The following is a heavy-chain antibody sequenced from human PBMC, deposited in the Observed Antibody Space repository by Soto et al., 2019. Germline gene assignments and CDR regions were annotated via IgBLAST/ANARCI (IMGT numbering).Heavy chain of an antibody. D-gene: IGHD3-10*01. V-gene: IGHV4-31*03. J-gene: IGHJ6*02. CDR2: IYYSGST. Sequence: SETLSLTCTVSGGSISSGGYYWSWIRQHPGKGLEWIGYIYYSGSTYYNPSLKSRVAISLDTSKSQFSLKLTSVTATDTAVYYCARQGFGALHGHVDAWGQGTTVTAP. CDR3: ARQGFGALHGHVDA. CDR1: GGSISSGGYY.